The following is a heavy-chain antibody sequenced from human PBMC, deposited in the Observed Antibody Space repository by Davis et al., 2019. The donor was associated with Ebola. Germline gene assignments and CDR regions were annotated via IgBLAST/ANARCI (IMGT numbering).Heavy chain of an antibody. Sequence: GESLKISCAASGFTFSDYYMIWIRQAPGKGLEWVSYISSSSSYIYYADSVKGRFTISRDNAKNSLYLQMNSLRAEDTAVYYCARAAYSSGWYWFDPWGQGTLVTVSS. CDR2: ISSSSSYI. V-gene: IGHV3-11*06. D-gene: IGHD6-19*01. CDR1: GFTFSDYY. J-gene: IGHJ5*02. CDR3: ARAAYSSGWYWFDP.